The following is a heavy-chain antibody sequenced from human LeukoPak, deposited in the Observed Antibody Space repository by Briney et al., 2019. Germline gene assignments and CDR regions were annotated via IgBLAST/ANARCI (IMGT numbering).Heavy chain of an antibody. CDR1: GGSISSSSYY. J-gene: IGHJ4*02. D-gene: IGHD3-3*01. CDR3: ARRVSIFGVVTFDY. Sequence: PSETLSLTCTVSGGSISSSSYYWGWIRQPPGKGLEWIGSIYYSGSTYYNPSLKSRVTISVATSKNQFSLKVSSVTAADTAVYYCARRVSIFGVVTFDYWGKGTLVTVSS. CDR2: IYYSGST. V-gene: IGHV4-39*01.